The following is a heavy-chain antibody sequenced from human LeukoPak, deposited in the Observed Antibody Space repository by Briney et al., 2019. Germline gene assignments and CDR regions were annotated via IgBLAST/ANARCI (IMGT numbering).Heavy chain of an antibody. CDR1: GYSLTSYW. V-gene: IGHV5-51*01. D-gene: IGHD4-17*01. CDR2: IYPGDSDT. Sequence: GESLKISCKGSGYSLTSYWIGWVRQMPGKYLEWMGIIYPGDSDTRYSPSFQGQVTISADKSISTAYLQWSSLKASDTAMYYRARHGNDYADTNAFDIWGQGTMVTVSS. J-gene: IGHJ3*02. CDR3: ARHGNDYADTNAFDI.